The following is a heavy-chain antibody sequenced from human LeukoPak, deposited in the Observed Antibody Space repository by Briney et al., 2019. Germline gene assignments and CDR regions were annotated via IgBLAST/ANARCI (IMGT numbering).Heavy chain of an antibody. CDR1: GFTFDDYA. V-gene: IGHV3-23*01. Sequence: PGGSLRLSCAASGFTFDDYAMSWVRQTPGKGLEWVSSISGSGGSTHYADSVKGRFTISRDNSKNILYLQMNSLRAEDTAVYYCAKDWMSTIINYFDYWGQGTLVTVSS. CDR2: ISGSGGST. CDR3: AKDWMSTIINYFDY. D-gene: IGHD5-12*01. J-gene: IGHJ4*02.